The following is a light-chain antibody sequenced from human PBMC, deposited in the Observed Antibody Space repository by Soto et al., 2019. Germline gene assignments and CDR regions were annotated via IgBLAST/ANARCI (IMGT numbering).Light chain of an antibody. V-gene: IGLV1-44*01. CDR2: SNN. Sequence: QSALTQPPSASGTPGQRVTISCSGSSSNIGSNTVNWYQQLPGTAPKLLIYSNNQRPSGVPDRFSGSKSGTSASLAISGLQSEDEADYYCAAWDDSLNGPVFGGRTKLTVL. CDR3: AAWDDSLNGPV. CDR1: SSNIGSNT. J-gene: IGLJ3*02.